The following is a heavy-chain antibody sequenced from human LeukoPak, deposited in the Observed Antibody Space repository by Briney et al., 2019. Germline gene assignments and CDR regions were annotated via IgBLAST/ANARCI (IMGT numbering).Heavy chain of an antibody. CDR3: ANHCPGSYYGGFDP. CDR1: GFTFSSYA. D-gene: IGHD3-10*01. J-gene: IGHJ5*02. V-gene: IGHV3-23*01. Sequence: GGSLRLSCAVSGFTFSSYAMSWVRQAPGKGLEWVSAISGSGGATYYADSVKGRFTISRDNSKNTPYLQMNSLRAEDTAVYYCANHCPGSYYGGFDPWGQGTLVTVSS. CDR2: ISGSGGAT.